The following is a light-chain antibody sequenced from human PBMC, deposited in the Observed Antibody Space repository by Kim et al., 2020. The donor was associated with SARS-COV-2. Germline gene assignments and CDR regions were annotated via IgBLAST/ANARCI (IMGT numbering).Light chain of an antibody. CDR3: QQYRSHWT. Sequence: SASVVNMVTITCRAGQSIDILLAWYQPVPGKAPKLLIYQASSLESDVPSRFSGSGSGTEFTLTISSLQPDDFATYYCQQYRSHWTFGQGTKVDIK. J-gene: IGKJ1*01. CDR1: QSIDIL. V-gene: IGKV1-5*03. CDR2: QAS.